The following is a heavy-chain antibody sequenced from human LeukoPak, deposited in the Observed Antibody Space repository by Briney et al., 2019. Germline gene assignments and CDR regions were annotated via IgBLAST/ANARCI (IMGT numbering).Heavy chain of an antibody. CDR2: INHSGST. V-gene: IGHV4-34*01. D-gene: IGHD6-13*01. CDR3: ARRIAAAGTDLLFDY. CDR1: GFTFSSYA. J-gene: IGHJ4*02. Sequence: GSLKLSCAASGFTFSSYAMSWVRQAPGKGLEWIGEINHSGSTNYNPSLKSRVTISVDTSKNQFSLELSSVTAADTAVYYCARRIAAAGTDLLFDYWGQGTLVTVSS.